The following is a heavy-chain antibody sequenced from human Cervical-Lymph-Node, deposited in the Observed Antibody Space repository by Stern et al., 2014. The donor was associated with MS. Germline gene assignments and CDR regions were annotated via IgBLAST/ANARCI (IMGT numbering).Heavy chain of an antibody. J-gene: IGHJ4*02. V-gene: IGHV5-51*03. CDR3: ARRGHGYMGIDY. Sequence: EVQLVESGAEVRKPGESLRISCEVSGYRFTNYWIGWVRQMPGKGLEWMGIIYPGDSETSYSPSFQGQVTILVDKSNTTTYLQWSSLKVSDHAMYYCARRGHGYMGIDYWGQGALVTVSS. D-gene: IGHD5-24*01. CDR1: GYRFTNYW. CDR2: IYPGDSET.